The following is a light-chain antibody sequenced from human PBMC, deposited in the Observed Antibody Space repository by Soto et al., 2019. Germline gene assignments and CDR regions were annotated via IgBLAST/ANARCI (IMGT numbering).Light chain of an antibody. CDR2: GAS. J-gene: IGKJ5*01. V-gene: IGKV3-20*01. Sequence: EIVLTQSPGTLSLSPGERATLSCRASQSVNTNYLAWYQQKSGQAPRLLIYGASSRATGIPDRFSGSGSGTHLTLNISRLEPEDFAACFCKQYGSSPITFGQGTRLEIK. CDR3: KQYGSSPIT. CDR1: QSVNTNY.